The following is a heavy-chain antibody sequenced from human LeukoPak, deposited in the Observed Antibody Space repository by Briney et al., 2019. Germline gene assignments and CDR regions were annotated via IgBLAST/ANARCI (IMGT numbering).Heavy chain of an antibody. CDR1: GGSISSSSYY. Sequence: PSETLSLTCTVSGGSISSSSYYWGWIRQPPGKGLEWIGSIYYSGSTYYNPSLKSRVTISVDTSKNQFSLKLSSVTAADTAVYYCARQMGFGETGDAFDIWGQGTMVTVSS. D-gene: IGHD3-10*01. V-gene: IGHV4-39*01. CDR2: IYYSGST. CDR3: ARQMGFGETGDAFDI. J-gene: IGHJ3*02.